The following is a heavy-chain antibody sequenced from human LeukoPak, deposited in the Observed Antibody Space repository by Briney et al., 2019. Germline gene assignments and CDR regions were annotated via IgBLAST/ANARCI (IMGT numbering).Heavy chain of an antibody. Sequence: ASVKVSCKASGYTFTSYGISWVRQAPGQGLEWMGWINPNSGGTNYAQKFQGRVTMTRDTSISTAYMELSRLRSDDTAVYYCARGVREQHAFDYWGQGTPVTVSS. V-gene: IGHV1-2*02. CDR1: GYTFTSYG. CDR3: ARGVREQHAFDY. J-gene: IGHJ4*02. CDR2: INPNSGGT. D-gene: IGHD6-13*01.